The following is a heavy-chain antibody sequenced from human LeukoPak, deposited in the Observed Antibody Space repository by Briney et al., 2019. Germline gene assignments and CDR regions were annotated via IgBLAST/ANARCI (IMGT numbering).Heavy chain of an antibody. CDR1: GFTFSSYW. Sequence: PGGSLRLSCAASGFTFSSYWMHWVRHAPGKGLVWVSRINSDGSSTSYADSVKGRFTISRDNAKNTLYLQMNSLRAEDTAVYYCARGVAVAGPFDYWGRGTLVTVSS. J-gene: IGHJ4*02. CDR3: ARGVAVAGPFDY. CDR2: INSDGSST. D-gene: IGHD6-19*01. V-gene: IGHV3-74*01.